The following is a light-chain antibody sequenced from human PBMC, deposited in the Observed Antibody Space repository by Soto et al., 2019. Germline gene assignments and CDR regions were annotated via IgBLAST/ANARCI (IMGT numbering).Light chain of an antibody. J-gene: IGLJ1*01. CDR1: GSDVGNYVF. CDR3: VSYTSTSTLV. Sequence: SALTQPASVSGSPGQSITISCTGTGSDVGNYVFVSWYQQYPGKAPKLIIFEVSNRPSGVSDRFSGSKSGSTASLSISGLQSEDEADYYCVSYTSTSTLVFGAGTKVTV. CDR2: EVS. V-gene: IGLV2-14*01.